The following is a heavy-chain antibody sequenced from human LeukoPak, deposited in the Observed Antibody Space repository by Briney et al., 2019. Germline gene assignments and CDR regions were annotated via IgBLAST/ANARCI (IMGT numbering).Heavy chain of an antibody. D-gene: IGHD3-22*01. CDR3: ATTRYYYDSSGYSNFDY. CDR1: GFTFSSYA. CDR2: ISLSGGST. J-gene: IGHJ4*02. V-gene: IGHV3-23*01. Sequence: GGSLRLSCTASGFTFSSYAMNWIRQAPGKGLEWVSAISLSGGSTYYADSVKGRFTISRDHSKNTLYLQMNSLRAEDTAVYYCATTRYYYDSSGYSNFDYWGQGTLVTVSS.